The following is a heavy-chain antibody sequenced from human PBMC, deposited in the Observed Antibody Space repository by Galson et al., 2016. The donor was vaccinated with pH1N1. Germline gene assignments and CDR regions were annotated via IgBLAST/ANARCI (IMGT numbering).Heavy chain of an antibody. Sequence: PALVKPTQTLTLTCTFSGFSLSSSGMCVSWIRQPPGKALEWLALIDWDDDKYYSTSLKTRLTISKDTSKNQVILTMTNMDPVDTATYYCARFQYGDYVKFSDYWGQGTLVTVSS. CDR1: GFSLSSSGMC. CDR2: IDWDDDK. CDR3: ARFQYGDYVKFSDY. D-gene: IGHD4-17*01. J-gene: IGHJ4*02. V-gene: IGHV2-70*01.